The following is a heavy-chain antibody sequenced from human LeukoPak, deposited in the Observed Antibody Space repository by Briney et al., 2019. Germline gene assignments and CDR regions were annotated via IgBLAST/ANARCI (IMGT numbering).Heavy chain of an antibody. CDR2: IYPGDSDT. Sequence: AGESLKISCKGSGYSFTTYWIGWVRQMPGKGLEWMGIIYPGDSDTRYSPSFRGQVTISADKSISTAYLHWSSLKASDTAMYYCARQAPRYSSSLYDSEYFQHWGQGTLVTVSS. CDR3: ARQAPRYSSSLYDSEYFQH. D-gene: IGHD6-13*01. CDR1: GYSFTTYW. V-gene: IGHV5-51*01. J-gene: IGHJ1*01.